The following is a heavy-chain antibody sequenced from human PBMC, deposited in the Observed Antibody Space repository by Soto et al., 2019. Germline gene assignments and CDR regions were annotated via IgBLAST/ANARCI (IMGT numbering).Heavy chain of an antibody. Sequence: QVKLVQSGAEVKKPGASVKVSCKASGYTFTSYTMHWVRQAPGQRLEWMGWINAGNGNTKYSQKFQGRVTITRDTSASTAYMELRSLRSEETAVYYCAREMWQKLTIDYWGQGTLVTVSS. CDR2: INAGNGNT. CDR1: GYTFTSYT. CDR3: AREMWQKLTIDY. V-gene: IGHV1-3*01. D-gene: IGHD6-13*01. J-gene: IGHJ4*02.